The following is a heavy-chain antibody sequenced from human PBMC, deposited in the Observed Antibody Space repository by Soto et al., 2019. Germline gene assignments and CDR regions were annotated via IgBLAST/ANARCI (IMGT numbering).Heavy chain of an antibody. CDR1: GDSVSSKNAA. CDR3: ARSGPGGYIDH. D-gene: IGHD2-15*01. CDR2: TYYRSKWHS. J-gene: IGHJ4*02. V-gene: IGHV6-1*01. Sequence: SQTLSLTCDISGDSVSSKNAAWNWIRQSPSRGLEWLGRTYYRSKWHSGYAVSVRSRVSISPDTSKNRFSLQLNSVTPDDTAVYYCARSGPGGYIDHGGRGTLVTVSS.